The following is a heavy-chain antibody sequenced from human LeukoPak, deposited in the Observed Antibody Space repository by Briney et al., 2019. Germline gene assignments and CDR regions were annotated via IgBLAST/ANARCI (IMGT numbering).Heavy chain of an antibody. V-gene: IGHV3-21*01. J-gene: IGHJ5*02. CDR1: GFTFSTYA. CDR3: ARDPPAVAINTYA. CDR2: ISSNFNYI. Sequence: PGGSLRLSCAASGFTFSTYAMNWVRQAPGKGLEWVSSISSNFNYIHYADSVKGRFTISRDNAKNSLYLQMSSLRAEDTAVYYCARDPPAVAINTYAWGQGTLVTVSS. D-gene: IGHD6-13*01.